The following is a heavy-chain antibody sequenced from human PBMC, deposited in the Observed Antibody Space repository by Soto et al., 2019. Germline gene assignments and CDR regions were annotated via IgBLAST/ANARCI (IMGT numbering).Heavy chain of an antibody. J-gene: IGHJ6*02. CDR3: ARVRRNDASDYSGMDV. CDR1: RFSCITST. V-gene: IGHV3-48*02. Sequence: PGGGLRLSCASSRFSCITSTVNWVRQAPWKGLEWVSYISSGITTVYYADCVKDRFAMSRDNGKNSLYLQMNSLRDEDTAVYYCARVRRNDASDYSGMDVWGQGTTVTVS. D-gene: IGHD1-1*01. CDR2: ISSGITTV.